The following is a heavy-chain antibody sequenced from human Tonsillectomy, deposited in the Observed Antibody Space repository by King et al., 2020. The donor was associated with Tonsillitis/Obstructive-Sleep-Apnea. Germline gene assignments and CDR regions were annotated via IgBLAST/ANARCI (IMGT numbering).Heavy chain of an antibody. CDR3: IGYSYGRRFDY. J-gene: IGHJ4*02. V-gene: IGHV3-7*03. Sequence: VQLVESGGGLVQPGGSLRLSCAASGFTFSSYWMSWVRQAPGKGLEWVANIKQDGSEKYYVDSVKGRFTISRDNAKNSLYLQMNSLRAEDTAVYYCIGYSYGRRFDYWGQGNLVTVSS. D-gene: IGHD5-18*01. CDR2: IKQDGSEK. CDR1: GFTFSSYW.